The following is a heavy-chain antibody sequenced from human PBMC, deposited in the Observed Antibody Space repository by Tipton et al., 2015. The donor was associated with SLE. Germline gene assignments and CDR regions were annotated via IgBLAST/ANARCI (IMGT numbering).Heavy chain of an antibody. CDR3: ARAGDSMDFDGFDF. D-gene: IGHD3-3*02. J-gene: IGHJ3*01. V-gene: IGHV4-39*07. CDR1: GGSISSSSYY. CDR2: IYYSGNT. Sequence: TLSLTCTVSGGSISSSSYYWGWIRQPPGKGLEWIGSIYYSGNTYYNPSLKGRVTISVDTSKNQFSLKLSSVTAADTAVYYCARAGDSMDFDGFDFWGQGTMVTVSS.